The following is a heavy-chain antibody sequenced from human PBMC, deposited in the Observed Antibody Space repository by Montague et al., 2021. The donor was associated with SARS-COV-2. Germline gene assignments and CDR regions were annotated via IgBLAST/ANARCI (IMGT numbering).Heavy chain of an antibody. CDR2: LYYSGSS. V-gene: IGHV4-39*01. CDR1: GDSISHSCFY. CDR3: ARHVSTGTGRGFIDD. Sequence: SETLSLTCSVSGDSISHSCFYWGWLRQPPGKGLVWIGRLYYSGSSTYNLSLQSRVTISTDTSKNQFSLDLSSVTAADTAVYSCARHVSTGTGRGFIDDWGQGTLVTVSS. J-gene: IGHJ1*01. D-gene: IGHD1-1*01.